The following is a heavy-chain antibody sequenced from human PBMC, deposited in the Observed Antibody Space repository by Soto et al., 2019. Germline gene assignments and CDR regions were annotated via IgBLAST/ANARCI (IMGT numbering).Heavy chain of an antibody. V-gene: IGHV3-30*18. J-gene: IGHJ6*02. CDR1: GFTFSSYG. CDR2: ISYDGSNK. D-gene: IGHD2-21*02. Sequence: PGGSLRLSCAASGFTFSSYGMHWVRQAPGKGLEWVAVISYDGSNKYYADSVKGRFTISRDNSKNTLYLPMNSLSDKDTLVYYCAKDLSGYCGGDCLRGDVWGQGTTVTVSS. CDR3: AKDLSGYCGGDCLRGDV.